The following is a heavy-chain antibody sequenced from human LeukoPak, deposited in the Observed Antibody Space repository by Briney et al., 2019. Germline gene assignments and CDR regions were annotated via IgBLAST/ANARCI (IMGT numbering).Heavy chain of an antibody. CDR1: GFTFSSYW. Sequence: GGSLRLSCAVSGFTFSSYWMNWVRQAPGKGLEWVANIKQDGSEKNYVDSVKGRFTISRDNAKSSLFLQMNDLRAEDTAVYYCAKGGRGNGEVYWGQGTLVTISS. J-gene: IGHJ4*02. V-gene: IGHV3-7*01. D-gene: IGHD2-8*01. CDR2: IKQDGSEK. CDR3: AKGGRGNGEVY.